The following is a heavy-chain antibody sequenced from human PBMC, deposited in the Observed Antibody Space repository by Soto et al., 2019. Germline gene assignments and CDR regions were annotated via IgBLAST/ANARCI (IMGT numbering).Heavy chain of an antibody. J-gene: IGHJ4*02. D-gene: IGHD6-13*01. V-gene: IGHV1-2*04. Sequence: ASVKVSCKASGYTFTGYYMHWVRQAPGQGLEWMGWINPNSGGTNYAQKFQGWVTMTRDTSISTAYMELSRLRSDDTAVYYCARDKIAAAGTLGYWGQGPLVTVSS. CDR1: GYTFTGYY. CDR2: INPNSGGT. CDR3: ARDKIAAAGTLGY.